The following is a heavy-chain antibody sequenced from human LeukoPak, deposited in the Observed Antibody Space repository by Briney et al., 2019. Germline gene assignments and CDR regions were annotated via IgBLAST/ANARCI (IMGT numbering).Heavy chain of an antibody. J-gene: IGHJ1*01. Sequence: KSGGSLRLSCAASGFTFSTYSMNWVRQAPGKGLEWVSSINSNSKHRYYADSVQGRFTISRDNAKSSLYLQMNSLRAEDTAVYYCVRDMTTETTCYLQHWRQGTLVTVSS. CDR1: GFTFSTYS. D-gene: IGHD4-17*01. CDR2: INSNSKHR. V-gene: IGHV3-21*01. CDR3: VRDMTTETTCYLQH.